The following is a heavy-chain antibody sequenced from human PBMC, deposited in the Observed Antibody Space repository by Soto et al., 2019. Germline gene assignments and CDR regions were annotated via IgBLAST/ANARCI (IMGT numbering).Heavy chain of an antibody. CDR3: ARDRSGGSCYYDY. J-gene: IGHJ4*02. CDR2: MYNSGST. V-gene: IGHV4-31*03. Sequence: LSLTCTVSGGSISSGDYYWNWIRQHPGKGLEWIGYMYNSGSTYYNTSLKSRVTISVDTSKNQFSLKLSSVTAADTAVYYCARDRSGGSCYYDYWGQGTLVTVSS. CDR1: GGSISSGDYY. D-gene: IGHD2-15*01.